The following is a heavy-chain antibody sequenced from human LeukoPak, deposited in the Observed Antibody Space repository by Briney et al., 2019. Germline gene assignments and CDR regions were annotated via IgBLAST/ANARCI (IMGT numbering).Heavy chain of an antibody. D-gene: IGHD2-2*02. V-gene: IGHV4-39*07. Sequence: PWETLSLTCTVSGGSISSSSYYWGWIRQPPGNGLEWIGSIYYSGSTYYNPFLKSRVTISVDTSKNQFSLKLRSVTAADTAVYYCAGVVPAAILGYWGEGTLVTVSS. J-gene: IGHJ4*02. CDR1: GGSISSSSYY. CDR2: IYYSGST. CDR3: AGVVPAAILGY.